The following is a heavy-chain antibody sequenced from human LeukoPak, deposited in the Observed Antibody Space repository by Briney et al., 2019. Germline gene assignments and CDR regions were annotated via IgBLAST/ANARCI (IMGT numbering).Heavy chain of an antibody. CDR3: ARGLGSGWYSNWFDP. CDR1: GFTVSPNY. CDR2: IWYDGSNK. V-gene: IGHV3-33*08. D-gene: IGHD6-19*01. J-gene: IGHJ5*02. Sequence: PGGSLRLSCAASGFTVSPNYMNWVRQAPGKGLEWVAVIWYDGSNKYYADSVKGRFTISRDNSKNTLYLQMNSLRAEDTAVYYCARGLGSGWYSNWFDPWGQGTLVTVSS.